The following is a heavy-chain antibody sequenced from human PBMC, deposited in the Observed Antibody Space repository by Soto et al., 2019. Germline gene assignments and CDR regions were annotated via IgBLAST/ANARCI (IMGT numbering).Heavy chain of an antibody. CDR2: VYYTGST. V-gene: IGHV4-59*12. J-gene: IGHJ5*02. CDR3: ARGQGGRWFDP. CDR1: GGSISRYY. D-gene: IGHD3-16*01. Sequence: SETLSLTCTVTGGSISRYYWSLIRQPPGKGLEWVGHVYYTGSTNYNPSLKSRVTISVDTSKNQFSLKLGSVTAADTAVYYGARGQGGRWFDPWGQGTLVTVSS.